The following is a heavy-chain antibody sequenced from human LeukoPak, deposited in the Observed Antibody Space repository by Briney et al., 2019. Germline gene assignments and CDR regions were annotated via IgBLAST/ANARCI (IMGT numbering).Heavy chain of an antibody. D-gene: IGHD3-22*01. CDR1: GFTFSSYA. CDR3: ASLDYYDSSGYSF. V-gene: IGHV3-23*01. J-gene: IGHJ4*02. CDR2: ISGSGGST. Sequence: GGSLRLSCAASGFTFSSYAMSWVRQAPGKGLEWVSAISGSGGSTYYADSVKGRFTISRDNSKDTLYLQMNSLRAEDTAVYYCASLDYYDSSGYSFWGQGTLVTVSS.